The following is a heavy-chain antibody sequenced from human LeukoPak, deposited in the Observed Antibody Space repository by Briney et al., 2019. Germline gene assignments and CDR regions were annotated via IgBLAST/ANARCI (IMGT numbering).Heavy chain of an antibody. Sequence: GGSLRLSCSASGFTFSTYAMHWVRQAPGKGLEYVSAISSNGGSTYYADSVKDRFTISRDNSKNTLYLQMNSLRAEDTAVYYCAKDSGSYYFDYWGQGTLVTVSS. J-gene: IGHJ4*02. V-gene: IGHV3-64*04. CDR3: AKDSGSYYFDY. D-gene: IGHD1-26*01. CDR1: GFTFSTYA. CDR2: ISSNGGST.